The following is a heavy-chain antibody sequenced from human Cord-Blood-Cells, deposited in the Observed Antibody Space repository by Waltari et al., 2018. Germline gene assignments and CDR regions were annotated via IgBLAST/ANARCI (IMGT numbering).Heavy chain of an antibody. Sequence: QVQLVQSGAEVKKPGSSVKVSCKASGGTFSSYATSWVRQAPGQGLEWMGGIIPIFGTANYAQKFQGRVTITADESTSTAYMELSSLRSEDTAVYYCARKDSGSYYYYYGMDVWGQGTTVTVSS. J-gene: IGHJ6*02. D-gene: IGHD1-26*01. CDR1: GGTFSSYA. V-gene: IGHV1-69*01. CDR3: ARKDSGSYYYYYGMDV. CDR2: IIPIFGTA.